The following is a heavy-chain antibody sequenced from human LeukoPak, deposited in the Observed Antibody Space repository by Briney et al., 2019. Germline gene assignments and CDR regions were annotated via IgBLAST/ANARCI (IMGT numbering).Heavy chain of an antibody. CDR3: ARDGGYTYGYGYSYYYAMDV. CDR1: GFTFSSYA. CDR2: VYSDGST. Sequence: GGSLRLSCAASGFTFSSYAMSWVRQAPGKGLEWVSIVYSDGSTYYADSVKGRFTISRDNSKSTLYLQMNSLRAEDTAVYFCARDGGYTYGYGYSYYYAMDVWGQGTTVTVSS. D-gene: IGHD5-18*01. J-gene: IGHJ6*02. V-gene: IGHV3-66*01.